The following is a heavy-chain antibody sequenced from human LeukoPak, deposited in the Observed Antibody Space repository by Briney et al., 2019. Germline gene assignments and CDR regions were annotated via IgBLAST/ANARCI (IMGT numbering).Heavy chain of an antibody. J-gene: IGHJ5*02. CDR1: GGTFSSYA. V-gene: IGHV1-69*04. CDR2: IIPILGIA. D-gene: IGHD3-16*01. Sequence: ASVKVSCKASGGTFSSYAISWVRQAPGQGLEWMGRIIPILGIANYAQKFQGRVTITADKSTSTAYMEPSSLRSEDTAVYYCARDLPLSGGVSNWFDPWGQGTLVTVSS. CDR3: ARDLPLSGGVSNWFDP.